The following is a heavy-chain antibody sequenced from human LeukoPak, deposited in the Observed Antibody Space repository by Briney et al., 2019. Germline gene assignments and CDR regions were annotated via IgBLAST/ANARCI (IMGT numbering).Heavy chain of an antibody. Sequence: ASVKVSCKASGGTFSSYAISWVRQAPGQGLEWMGGIIPIFGTANYAQKFQGRVTITADESTSTAYMELSSLRSEDTAVYYCARDRSRYQLLFSGTFFDYWGQGTLVTVSS. CDR3: ARDRSRYQLLFSGTFFDY. J-gene: IGHJ4*02. D-gene: IGHD2-2*01. CDR1: GGTFSSYA. V-gene: IGHV1-69*13. CDR2: IIPIFGTA.